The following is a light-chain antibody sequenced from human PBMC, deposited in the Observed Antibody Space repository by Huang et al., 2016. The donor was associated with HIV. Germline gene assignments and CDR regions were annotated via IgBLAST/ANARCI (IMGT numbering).Light chain of an antibody. CDR1: QDISNY. V-gene: IGKV1-17*03. J-gene: IGKJ1*01. Sequence: DIQLPQSPSAMSASVGDRVSITCRECQDISNYLAWFQQNPGGAHKRLIDAASSLQSGVPSRFSGSRSGTKFTLTSSRLQPEDFATYYCLQHHGYPRTFGQGTNV. CDR2: AAS. CDR3: LQHHGYPRT.